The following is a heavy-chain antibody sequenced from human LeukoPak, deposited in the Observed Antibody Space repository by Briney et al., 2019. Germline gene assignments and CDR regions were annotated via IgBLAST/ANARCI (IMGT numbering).Heavy chain of an antibody. Sequence: PSETLSLTCAVYGGSFSGYYWSWLRQPPGKGLEWIGEINHSGSTNYNPSLKSRVTISVDTSKNQFSLKLSSVTAADTAVYYCARVQRYFDWQEDYWGQGTLVTVSS. CDR2: INHSGST. CDR3: ARVQRYFDWQEDY. J-gene: IGHJ4*02. CDR1: GGSFSGYY. D-gene: IGHD3-9*01. V-gene: IGHV4-34*01.